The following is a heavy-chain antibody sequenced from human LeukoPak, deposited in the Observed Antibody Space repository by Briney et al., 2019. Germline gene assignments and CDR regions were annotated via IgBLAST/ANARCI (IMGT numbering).Heavy chain of an antibody. CDR3: AKDSGVFGESTYYFDY. J-gene: IGHJ4*02. D-gene: IGHD3-10*01. V-gene: IGHV3-23*01. CDR1: GFTFSRYA. Sequence: PGGSLRLSCAASGFTFSRYAMSWVRQAPGKGLEWVSPISGRGGSTYPADSVRGAFTIYRDNYKNTLYLQMNRLRAEDTAEYYCAKDSGVFGESTYYFDYWGRGTLVTVSS. CDR2: ISGRGGST.